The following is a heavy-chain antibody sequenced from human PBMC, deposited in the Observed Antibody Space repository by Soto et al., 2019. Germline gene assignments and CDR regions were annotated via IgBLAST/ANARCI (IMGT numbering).Heavy chain of an antibody. J-gene: IGHJ5*02. CDR2: IYPIESDA. CDR3: VRHGRSGGSSYSSWFDP. Sequence: PGESLKISCEASGYTFANYWIGWVRQMPGKGLELMGIIYPIESDARYSPSFQGQVIISADKSINTAYLQWSSLRASDTAIYYCVRHGRSGGSSYSSWFDPWGQGTLVTVS. D-gene: IGHD2-15*01. CDR1: GYTFANYW. V-gene: IGHV5-51*01.